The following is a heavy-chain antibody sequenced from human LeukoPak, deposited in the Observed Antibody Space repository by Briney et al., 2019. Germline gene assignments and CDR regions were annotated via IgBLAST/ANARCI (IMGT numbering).Heavy chain of an antibody. CDR2: IYYTGST. D-gene: IGHD3-10*01. J-gene: IGHJ4*02. CDR1: GGSMSNSSYY. Sequence: SETLSLTCTVSGGSMSNSSYYWGWIRQPPGKGLEWIGCIYYTGSTYYNPSFKSRITISVDTSNNQFSLKVSSVTAAETAVYYCARGLWFGDENPPYFDYWGQGILVTVSS. V-gene: IGHV4-39*01. CDR3: ARGLWFGDENPPYFDY.